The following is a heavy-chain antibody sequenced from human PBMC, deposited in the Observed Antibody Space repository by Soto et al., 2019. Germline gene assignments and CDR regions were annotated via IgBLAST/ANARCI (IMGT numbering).Heavy chain of an antibody. D-gene: IGHD3-22*01. Sequence: PSETLSLTCTVSGASVSYGYWSWIRQPPGKGLEWIGFMYFGGSFNYNPSLSSRVTLSVETSKNQFSMKVTSVTASDTAVYYCARSYYDSTGFAVDPWGQGTLVTVSS. CDR3: ARSYYDSTGFAVDP. CDR1: GASVSYGY. CDR2: MYFGGSF. V-gene: IGHV4-59*02. J-gene: IGHJ5*02.